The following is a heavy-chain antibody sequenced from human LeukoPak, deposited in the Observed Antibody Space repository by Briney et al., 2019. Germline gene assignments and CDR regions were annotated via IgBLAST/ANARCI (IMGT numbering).Heavy chain of an antibody. CDR2: ISGNGGST. CDR1: GFTFSSYG. Sequence: GGSLRLSCAASGFTFSSYGMSWVRQAPGKGLEWVSAISGNGGSTYYADSVKGRFAISRDTSKNTQYLQMNSLRDEDTAVYYCARGDSSGPDYYYYMDVWGKGTTVTISS. D-gene: IGHD6-19*01. V-gene: IGHV3-23*01. J-gene: IGHJ6*03. CDR3: ARGDSSGPDYYYYMDV.